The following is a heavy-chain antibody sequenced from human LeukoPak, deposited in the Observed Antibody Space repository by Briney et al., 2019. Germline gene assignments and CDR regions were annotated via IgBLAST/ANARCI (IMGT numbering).Heavy chain of an antibody. V-gene: IGHV3-21*01. D-gene: IGHD6-19*01. CDR2: ISSSSSYI. Sequence: GGSLRHSCAASGFTFSSYTMNRVRRAPGKGLEWVSSISSSSSYIYYADSVKGRFTISRDNAKNSLYLQMNSLRAEDMAVYYCARDPGGYSSGGELDVWGKGTTVSVSS. J-gene: IGHJ6*04. CDR3: ARDPGGYSSGGELDV. CDR1: GFTFSSYT.